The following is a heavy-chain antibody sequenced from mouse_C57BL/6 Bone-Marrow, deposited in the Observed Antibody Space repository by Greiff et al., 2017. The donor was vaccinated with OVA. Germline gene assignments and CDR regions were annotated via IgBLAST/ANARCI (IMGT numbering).Heavy chain of an antibody. CDR3: AREDLCYYWYFDV. J-gene: IGHJ1*03. V-gene: IGHV1-78*01. CDR1: GYTLTDHT. Sequence: VQLQESDAELVKPGASVKISCKVSGYTLTDHTIHWMKQRPEQGLEWIGYIYPRDGSTKYNEKFKGKATLTADKSSSTAYMQLNSLTSEDSAVYFCAREDLCYYWYFDVWGTGTTVTVSS. CDR2: IYPRDGST. D-gene: IGHD6-1*01.